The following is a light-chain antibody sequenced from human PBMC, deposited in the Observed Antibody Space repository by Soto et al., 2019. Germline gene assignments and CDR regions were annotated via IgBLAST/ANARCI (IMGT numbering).Light chain of an antibody. CDR1: SGDVGSYNL. V-gene: IGLV2-23*03. J-gene: IGLJ3*02. Sequence: QSVLTQPASVSGSPGQSLTISCTGTSGDVGSYNLVSWYQQHPGKAPKLMIYEGIKRPSGVSNRFSVSKSGNTASLTISGLQAEDEADYYCCSYAGTSTFDWVFGGGTKLTVL. CDR3: CSYAGTSTFDWV. CDR2: EGI.